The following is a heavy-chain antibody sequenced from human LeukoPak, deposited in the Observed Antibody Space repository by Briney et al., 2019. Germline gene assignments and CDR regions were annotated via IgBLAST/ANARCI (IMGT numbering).Heavy chain of an antibody. J-gene: IGHJ5*02. CDR2: INPSGGST. Sequence: ASVKVSCKTSGYTFTGYYMHWVRQAPGQGLEWMGWINPSGGSTSYAQKFQGRVTMTRDMSTSTDYMELSSLRSEDTAVYYCARDNSVEDTASGWWFDPWGQGTLVTVSS. CDR3: ARDNSVEDTASGWWFDP. CDR1: GYTFTGYY. V-gene: IGHV1-46*01. D-gene: IGHD4-23*01.